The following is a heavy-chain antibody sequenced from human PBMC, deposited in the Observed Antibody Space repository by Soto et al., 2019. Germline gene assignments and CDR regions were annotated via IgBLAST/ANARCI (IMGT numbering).Heavy chain of an antibody. J-gene: IGHJ6*02. CDR3: ARESLGTMVRGANYYGMDV. CDR2: IYYSGST. CDR1: GGSISSGGYY. V-gene: IGHV4-31*03. Sequence: SETLSLTCTVSGGSISSGGYYWSWIRQHPGKGLEWIGYIYYSGSTYYNPSLKSRVTISVDTSKNQFSLKLSSVTAADTAVYYCARESLGTMVRGANYYGMDVWGQGTTVTVSS. D-gene: IGHD3-10*01.